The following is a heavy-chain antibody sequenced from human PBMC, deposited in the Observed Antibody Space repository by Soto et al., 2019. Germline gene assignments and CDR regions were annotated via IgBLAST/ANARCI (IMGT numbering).Heavy chain of an antibody. Sequence: QLQLQESGPGLVKASETLSLTCIVSGGSISEKYWNWVRQPPGKGLEWIGLIFANGHTDYNPSLTSPVTMSVDASKTQFSLRLPTMTPADTAAYFCVARIAASGLTGIDPSGRGTLVNVSS. J-gene: IGHJ5*02. D-gene: IGHD6-13*01. CDR2: IFANGHT. V-gene: IGHV4-4*07. CDR3: VARIAASGLTGIDP. CDR1: GGSISEKY.